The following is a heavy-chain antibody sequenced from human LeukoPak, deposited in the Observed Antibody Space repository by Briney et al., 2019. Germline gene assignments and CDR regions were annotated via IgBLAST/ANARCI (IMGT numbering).Heavy chain of an antibody. J-gene: IGHJ2*01. D-gene: IGHD3-9*01. V-gene: IGHV4-34*01. CDR3: ARAPRLRYFDRNWYFDL. CDR1: GGSFSGYY. Sequence: SETLSLTCAVYGGSFSGYYWSWIRQPPGKGLEWIGEINHSGSTNYNPSLKSRVTISVDTSKNQFSLKLCSVTAADTAVYYCARAPRLRYFDRNWYFDLWGRGTLVTVSS. CDR2: INHSGST.